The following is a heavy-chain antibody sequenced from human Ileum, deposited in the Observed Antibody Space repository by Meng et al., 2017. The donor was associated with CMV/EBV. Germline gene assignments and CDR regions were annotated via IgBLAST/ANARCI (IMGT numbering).Heavy chain of an antibody. D-gene: IGHD1-26*01. Sequence: GESLKISCAASGFTFSTYWMSWVRQAPGKGLVWVSRINKDGGSTTYADSVKGRFTISRDNAKNTLYLQMNSLRAEDTAVYYCARDSEVVGATIDYWGQGTLVTVSS. CDR2: INKDGGST. V-gene: IGHV3-74*03. J-gene: IGHJ4*02. CDR3: ARDSEVVGATIDY. CDR1: GFTFSTYW.